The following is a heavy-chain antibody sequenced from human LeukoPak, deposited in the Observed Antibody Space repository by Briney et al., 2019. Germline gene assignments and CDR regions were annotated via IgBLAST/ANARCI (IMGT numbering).Heavy chain of an antibody. CDR3: ARNRAYDYDFWSGYPQPYYFDY. D-gene: IGHD3-3*01. CDR2: INPNSGGA. V-gene: IGHV1-2*02. Sequence: ASVKVSCKASGYTFTGYSIHWVRQAPGQGLEWMGWINPNSGGANYAQKLQGRVTMTTDTSTSTAYMELRSLRSDDTAVYYCARNRAYDYDFWSGYPQPYYFDYWGQGTLVTVSS. J-gene: IGHJ4*02. CDR1: GYTFTGYS.